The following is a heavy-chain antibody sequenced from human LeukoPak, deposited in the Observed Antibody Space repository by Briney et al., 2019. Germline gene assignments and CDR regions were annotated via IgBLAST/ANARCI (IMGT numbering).Heavy chain of an antibody. CDR3: AKDFAGYCSSTSCPGGDFDY. J-gene: IGHJ4*02. Sequence: GGSLRLSCAASGFTFSSYGMHWVRQAPGKGLEWVAVIAYDGSNKYYAGSVKGRFTISRDNSKNTLYLQMNSLRAEDTAVYYCAKDFAGYCSSTSCPGGDFDYWGQGTLVTVSS. V-gene: IGHV3-30*18. CDR1: GFTFSSYG. D-gene: IGHD2-2*01. CDR2: IAYDGSNK.